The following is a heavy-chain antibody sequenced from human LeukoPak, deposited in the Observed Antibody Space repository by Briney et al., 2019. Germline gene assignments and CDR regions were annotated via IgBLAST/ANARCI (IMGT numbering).Heavy chain of an antibody. V-gene: IGHV4-34*01. CDR2: INHSGST. Sequence: SETLSLTCAVYGGSFSGYYWSWIRQPPGKGLEGIGEINHSGSTNYNPSLKSRVTISVDTSKNQFSLKLSSVTAADTAVYYCARGPYDYVWGSYRHSFDPWGQGTLVTVSS. D-gene: IGHD3-16*02. CDR1: GGSFSGYY. CDR3: ARGPYDYVWGSYRHSFDP. J-gene: IGHJ5*02.